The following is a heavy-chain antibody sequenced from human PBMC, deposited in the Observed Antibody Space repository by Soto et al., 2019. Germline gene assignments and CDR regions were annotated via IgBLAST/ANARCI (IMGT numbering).Heavy chain of an antibody. CDR1: GDSISSYY. V-gene: IGHV4-59*01. CDR2: LYYGRSA. D-gene: IGHD3-22*01. CDR3: ALRSMAVVPEY. Sequence: QVQLQESGPGLVKPSETLSLTCAVSGDSISSYYCMWIRQPPGKGLESIGYLYYGRSANYNPSLTSRVTLSVATSTNQCPLTLSSMTAADTAVYYCALRSMAVVPEYWGQGTLVTVSS. J-gene: IGHJ4*02.